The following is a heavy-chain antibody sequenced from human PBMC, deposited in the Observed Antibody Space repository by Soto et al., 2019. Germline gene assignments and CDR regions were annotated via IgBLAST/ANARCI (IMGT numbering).Heavy chain of an antibody. D-gene: IGHD6-19*01. CDR3: ARASCSSGCPEGDAFDI. CDR1: GFTVSSNY. V-gene: IGHV3-53*01. CDR2: IYGGGST. J-gene: IGHJ3*02. Sequence: EVQLVESGGGLIQPGGSLRLSCAASGFTVSSNYMSWVRQAPGKGLEWVSVIYGGGSTYYADSVKGRFTISRDNSKNTLYLQMNSLRAEDTAVYYCARASCSSGCPEGDAFDIWGQGTMVTVSS.